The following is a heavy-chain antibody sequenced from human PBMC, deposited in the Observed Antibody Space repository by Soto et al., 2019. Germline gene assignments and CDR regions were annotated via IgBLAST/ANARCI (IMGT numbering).Heavy chain of an antibody. V-gene: IGHV3-11*05. Sequence: QVQLMESGGGLVKPGGSLRLSCAASGFTFSDYYMTWFRQAPGKGLEWVSYISSTSAYTNYADSVRGRFTISRDNAKNSLYLQMTSLRDEDTAVYYCARDPSRRAPPDYWGQGTLVTVSS. D-gene: IGHD6-6*01. CDR3: ARDPSRRAPPDY. CDR2: ISSTSAYT. J-gene: IGHJ4*02. CDR1: GFTFSDYY.